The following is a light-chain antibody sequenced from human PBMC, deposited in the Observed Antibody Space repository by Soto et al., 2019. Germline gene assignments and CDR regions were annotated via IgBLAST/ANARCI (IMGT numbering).Light chain of an antibody. CDR2: EVS. J-gene: IGLJ2*01. Sequence: QSALTQPASVSGSPGQSITISCTGTSSDVGGYNYVSWYQQHPGKAPKLILYEVSKRPSGVPDRFSGSRSGNTASLTVSGLQAEDEADYYCSSFAGSPVVFVGGTKLTVL. CDR1: SSDVGGYNY. V-gene: IGLV2-8*01. CDR3: SSFAGSPVV.